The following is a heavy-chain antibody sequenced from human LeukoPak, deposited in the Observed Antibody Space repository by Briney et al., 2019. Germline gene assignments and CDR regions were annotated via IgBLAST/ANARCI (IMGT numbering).Heavy chain of an antibody. CDR2: IYYSGSI. CDR3: ASSWIQIPGMFDY. D-gene: IGHD5-18*01. CDR1: LASITTFY. J-gene: IGHJ4*02. V-gene: IGHV4-59*01. Sequence: SETLSLTCTVSLASITTFYCSWIRQPPGKGLEWIGNIYYSGSIIYNPSLRSRVTISVDTSKNQFSLKLDSVTAADTAVYYCASSWIQIPGMFDYCGEGTLVTVSS.